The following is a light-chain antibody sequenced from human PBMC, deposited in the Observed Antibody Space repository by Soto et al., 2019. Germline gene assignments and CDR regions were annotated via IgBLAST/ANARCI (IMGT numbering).Light chain of an antibody. Sequence: EIVLTQSPDTLSLSPGERATLSCRASQTVNNNYVAWYQQKPGQAPRLLIFRASNKATGIPDRFSGSGSGTDFTLTISRLETEDFAVFYCQQYGTSEIIFGQGTRLEIK. CDR3: QQYGTSEII. J-gene: IGKJ5*01. CDR1: QTVNNNY. V-gene: IGKV3-20*01. CDR2: RAS.